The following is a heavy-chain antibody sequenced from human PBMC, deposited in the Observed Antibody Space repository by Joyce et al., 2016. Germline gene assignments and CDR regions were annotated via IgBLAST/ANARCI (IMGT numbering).Heavy chain of an antibody. Sequence: EVQLVESGGGLVQPGGSLKLSCAASGFTFNRHLMHWVPQAPGKGPEWVSCINHDETNIRYAGCVEGRIIISRDNAKTTLYLQLTNLRVEYTAIYYCATIFGVFVSDSFDNWGQGTLVTVSS. CDR1: GFTFNRHL. CDR3: ATIFGVFVSDSFDN. J-gene: IGHJ4*02. CDR2: INHDETNI. D-gene: IGHD3-3*01. V-gene: IGHV3-74*01.